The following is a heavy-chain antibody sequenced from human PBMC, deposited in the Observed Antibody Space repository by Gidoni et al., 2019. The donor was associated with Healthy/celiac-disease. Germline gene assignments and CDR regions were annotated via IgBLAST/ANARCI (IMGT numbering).Heavy chain of an antibody. D-gene: IGHD6-6*01. Sequence: QVQLVESGGGVVQPGRSLRLSCEASGFTFSSYGLHWVRQAPGNGLGWVAVIWYDGSNKYYADSVKGRFTISRDNSKNTLYLQMNSLRAEDTAVYYCARDSDGFSSLLSRYGMDVWGQGTTVTVSS. CDR1: GFTFSSYG. J-gene: IGHJ6*02. V-gene: IGHV3-33*01. CDR3: ARDSDGFSSLLSRYGMDV. CDR2: IWYDGSNK.